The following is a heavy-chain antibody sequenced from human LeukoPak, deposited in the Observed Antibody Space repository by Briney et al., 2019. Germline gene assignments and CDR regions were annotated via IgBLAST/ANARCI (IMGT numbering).Heavy chain of an antibody. CDR1: GGSISSSSYY. D-gene: IGHD3-3*01. V-gene: IGHV4-39*07. CDR3: ARDPQGDFWSATAYYFDY. Sequence: SETLSLTCTVSGGSISSSSYYWGWIRQPPGKGLEWIGSIYYSGSTYYNPSLKSRVTISVDTSKNQFSLKLSSVTAADTAVYYCARDPQGDFWSATAYYFDYWGQGTLVTASS. CDR2: IYYSGST. J-gene: IGHJ4*02.